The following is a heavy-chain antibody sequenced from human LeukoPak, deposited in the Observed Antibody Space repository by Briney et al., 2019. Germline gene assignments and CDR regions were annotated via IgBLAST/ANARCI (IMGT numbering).Heavy chain of an antibody. CDR3: ARAHDKSTIISWLNY. CDR1: GYIFSSYY. V-gene: IGHV1-46*01. Sequence: ASVKVSCKASGYIFSSYYMHWVRQAPGQGLEWMGIINPSGGSTSYAQKFQGRVTMTRDTSISTAYMELSRLRSDDTAVYYCARAHDKSTIISWLNYWGQGTLVTVSS. D-gene: IGHD5-24*01. CDR2: INPSGGST. J-gene: IGHJ4*02.